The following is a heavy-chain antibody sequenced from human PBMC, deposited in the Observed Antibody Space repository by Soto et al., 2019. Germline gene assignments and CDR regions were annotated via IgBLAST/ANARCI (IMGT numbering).Heavy chain of an antibody. J-gene: IGHJ4*02. D-gene: IGHD3-22*01. CDR3: ARGAYFYDSSGLSY. CDR1: GFTFSSYT. CDR2: ISSSSSTI. Sequence: EVQLVESGGGLVQPGGSLRLTCAASGFTFSSYTMNWLRQAPGKGLEWVSYISSSSSTIYYADSVKGRFTISRDNAKNSLYLQMNSLRAEDTAVYYCARGAYFYDSSGLSYWGQGTLVTVSS. V-gene: IGHV3-48*01.